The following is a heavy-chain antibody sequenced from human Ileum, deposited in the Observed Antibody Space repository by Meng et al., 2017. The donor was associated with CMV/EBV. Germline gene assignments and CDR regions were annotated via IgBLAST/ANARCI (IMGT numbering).Heavy chain of an antibody. CDR1: GGSISSSNYY. V-gene: IGHV4-39*07. CDR2: IYYSDST. D-gene: IGHD2-15*01. CDR3: GGGYSGAFHY. Sequence: QLPRQGLGPGLVRPSETLVLTCSVSGGSISSSNYYWGWIRQPPGKGLEWIGIIYYSDSTYYNPSLKSRVTLSRDTSKNQFSLTMNSLTAADTAVYYCGGGYSGAFHYWGQGTLVTVSS. J-gene: IGHJ4*02.